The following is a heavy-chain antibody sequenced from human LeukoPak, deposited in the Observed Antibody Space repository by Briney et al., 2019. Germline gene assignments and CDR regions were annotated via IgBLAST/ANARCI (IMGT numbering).Heavy chain of an antibody. Sequence: GASVKVSCKASGGTFSGYAISWVRQAPGQGLEWMGGIIPIFGTANYAQKFQGRVTITADESTSTAYMELSSLRSEDTAVYYCARTRSVVPAAHAWFDPWGQGTLVTVSS. CDR2: IIPIFGTA. D-gene: IGHD2-2*01. J-gene: IGHJ5*02. CDR3: ARTRSVVPAAHAWFDP. CDR1: GGTFSGYA. V-gene: IGHV1-69*13.